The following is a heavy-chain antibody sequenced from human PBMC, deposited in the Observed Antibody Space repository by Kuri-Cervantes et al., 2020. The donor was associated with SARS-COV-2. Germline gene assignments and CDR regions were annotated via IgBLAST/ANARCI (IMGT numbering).Heavy chain of an antibody. V-gene: IGHV1-18*01. CDR3: ARMGTRYYDSSGYYYSG. D-gene: IGHD3-22*01. CDR1: GYTFTSYG. Sequence: ASVKVSCKASGYTFTSYGISWVRQAPGQGLEWMGWISAYNGNTNYAQKFHGRVTMTTDTSTSTAYMELRSLRSDDTAVYYCARMGTRYYDSSGYYYSGWGQGTMITVSS. CDR2: ISAYNGNT. J-gene: IGHJ3*01.